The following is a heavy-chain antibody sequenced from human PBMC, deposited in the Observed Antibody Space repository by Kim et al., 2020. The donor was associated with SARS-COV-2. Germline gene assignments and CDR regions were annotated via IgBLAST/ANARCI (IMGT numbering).Heavy chain of an antibody. CDR2: P. Sequence: PTYAKGCTGRFFLSLDTSVRTAYLQIGSLKAEDTAVYYCARVQRNSWSFDYWGQGTLVTVSS. V-gene: IGHV7-4-1*01. CDR3: ARVQRNSWSFDY. D-gene: IGHD6-13*01. J-gene: IGHJ4*02.